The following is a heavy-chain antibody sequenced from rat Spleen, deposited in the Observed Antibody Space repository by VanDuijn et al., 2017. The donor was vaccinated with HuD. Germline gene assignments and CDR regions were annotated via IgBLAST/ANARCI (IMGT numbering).Heavy chain of an antibody. CDR3: ATHPFGVPGAY. CDR1: GVTFSNDG. J-gene: IGHJ3*01. V-gene: IGHV5-19*01. D-gene: IGHD4-3*01. CDR2: ISPSGGNT. Sequence: EVQLVESGGDLVQPGRSLKLSCVASGVTFSNDGMHWIRQAPTKGLEWVASISPSGGNTYYRDSVKGRFTISRDNAKSTLYLQMDSLRSEDTATYYCATHPFGVPGAYWGQGTLVTVSS.